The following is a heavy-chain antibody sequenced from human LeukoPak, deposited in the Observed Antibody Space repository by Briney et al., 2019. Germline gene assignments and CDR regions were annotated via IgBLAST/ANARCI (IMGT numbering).Heavy chain of an antibody. CDR3: ARASGLRYFDWSRKNWFDP. J-gene: IGHJ5*02. D-gene: IGHD3-9*01. Sequence: SETLSLTCAVYGGSFSGYYWSWIRQPPGKGLEGFGEINHSRSTNYNPSLKSRVTISVDTSKNQFSLKLSSVTAADTAVYYCARASGLRYFDWSRKNWFDPWGQGTLVTVSS. V-gene: IGHV4-34*01. CDR2: INHSRST. CDR1: GGSFSGYY.